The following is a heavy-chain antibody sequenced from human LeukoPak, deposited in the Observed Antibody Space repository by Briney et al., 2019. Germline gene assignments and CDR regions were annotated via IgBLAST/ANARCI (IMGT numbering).Heavy chain of an antibody. D-gene: IGHD3-9*01. J-gene: IGHJ5*02. CDR1: GGSFSGYY. CDR3: ARHFFDWFRMKWFDP. CDR2: IVYSGST. Sequence: PSETLSLTCAVYGGSFSGYYWGWIRQPLGKGLEWIGSIVYSGSTYYNPSLKSRVTISADTSENQFSLKLSSVTAADTAVYYCARHFFDWFRMKWFDPWGQGTLVTVSS. V-gene: IGHV4-34*12.